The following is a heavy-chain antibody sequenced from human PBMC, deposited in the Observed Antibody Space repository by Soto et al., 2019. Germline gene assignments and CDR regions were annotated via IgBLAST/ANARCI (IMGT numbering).Heavy chain of an antibody. CDR3: ARGKHGRFDY. V-gene: IGHV3-74*03. J-gene: IGHJ4*02. CDR2: IYSDGSAT. CDR1: GFTFSYYW. D-gene: IGHD4-17*01. Sequence: PGGSLRLSCAASGFTFSYYWMHWVRQTPEKGLVWVARIYSDGSATTYADSVRGRFTISRDNSKNTLYLQMNSLRADDTAVYYCARGKHGRFDYWGRGSLVTGAS.